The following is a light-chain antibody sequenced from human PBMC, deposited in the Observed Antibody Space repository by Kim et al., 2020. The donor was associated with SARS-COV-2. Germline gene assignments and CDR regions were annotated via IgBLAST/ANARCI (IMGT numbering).Light chain of an antibody. CDR1: QSLSNTY. CDR3: QQLDSSPSYT. CDR2: GVS. V-gene: IGKV3-20*01. J-gene: IGKJ2*01. Sequence: EIVLTQSPGTLSLSPGERATLSCRASQSLSNTYLAWYQQKPGQAPRLLIYGVSHRATGIPDRFTGSGSGTYFTLTISRLEPEDFAVYYCQQLDSSPSYTFGQGTKVDIK.